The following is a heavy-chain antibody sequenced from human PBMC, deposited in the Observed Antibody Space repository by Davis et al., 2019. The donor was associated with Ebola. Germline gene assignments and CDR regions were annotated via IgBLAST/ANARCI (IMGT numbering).Heavy chain of an antibody. V-gene: IGHV3-23*01. CDR3: AKDPSIAVAGNWFDP. CDR2: ISGSGGST. D-gene: IGHD6-19*01. CDR1: GFTFSSYV. J-gene: IGHJ5*02. Sequence: GGSLRLSCAASGFTFSSYVMSWVRQAPGKGLEWVSAISGSGGSTYYADSVKGRFTISRDNSKNTLYLQMNSLRAEDTAVYYCAKDPSIAVAGNWFDPWGQGTLVTVSS.